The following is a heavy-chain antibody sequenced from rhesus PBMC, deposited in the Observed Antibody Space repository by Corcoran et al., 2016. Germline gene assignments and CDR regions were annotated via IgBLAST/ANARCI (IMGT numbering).Heavy chain of an antibody. CDR1: GYSFTSYW. CDR3: AKTSPGQHPDY. CDR2: TVPLYSRT. D-gene: IGHD6-19*01. V-gene: IGHV5-2*01. Sequence: EVQLVQSGAEVKRPGESLKISCKTSGYSFTSYWISWVRQMTGKALEGMGATVPLYSRTSNRPSFQGQVPSSADKSTSTAYLRGGSLKASDTANYSCAKTSPGQHPDYWAQGVLVTVSS. J-gene: IGHJ4*01.